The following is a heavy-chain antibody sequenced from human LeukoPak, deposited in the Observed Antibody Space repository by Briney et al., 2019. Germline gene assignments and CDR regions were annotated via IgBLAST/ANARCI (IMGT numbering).Heavy chain of an antibody. Sequence: QTGGSLRLSCAASGFTFSSDAIHWVRQAPGKGLQYVSTISSNGGSTYYANSVKGRFTISRDNSKNTLYLQMGCLRGEDMAVYYCARGRQWEPYDYWGQGTLVTVSS. CDR3: ARGRQWEPYDY. CDR1: GFTFSSDA. D-gene: IGHD1-26*01. V-gene: IGHV3-64*01. J-gene: IGHJ4*02. CDR2: ISSNGGST.